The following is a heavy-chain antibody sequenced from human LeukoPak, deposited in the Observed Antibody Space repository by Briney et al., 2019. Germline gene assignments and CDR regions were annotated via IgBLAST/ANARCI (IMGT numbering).Heavy chain of an antibody. J-gene: IGHJ6*02. Sequence: GGSLRLSCAASGFTFSSYSMNWVRQAPGKGLEWVSSISSSSSYIYYADSVKGRFTISRDNAKNSLYLQMNGLRAEDTAVYYCARDLFNFWSGYQSLYYYYYGMDVWGQGTTVTVSS. CDR2: ISSSSSYI. V-gene: IGHV3-21*01. D-gene: IGHD3-3*01. CDR3: ARDLFNFWSGYQSLYYYYYGMDV. CDR1: GFTFSSYS.